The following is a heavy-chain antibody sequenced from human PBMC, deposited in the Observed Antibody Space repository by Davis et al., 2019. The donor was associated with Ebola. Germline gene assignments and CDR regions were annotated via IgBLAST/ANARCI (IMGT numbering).Heavy chain of an antibody. V-gene: IGHV1-2*04. Sequence: AASVKVSCKASGYTFTGYYMHWVRQAPGQGLEWMGWINPNNGGTNYAQKFQGWVTMTRDTSISTAYMELSRLRSDDTAVYYCASYCTGGVCYRDYGMDVWGQGTTVTVSS. D-gene: IGHD2-8*02. CDR1: GYTFTGYY. J-gene: IGHJ6*02. CDR3: ASYCTGGVCYRDYGMDV. CDR2: INPNNGGT.